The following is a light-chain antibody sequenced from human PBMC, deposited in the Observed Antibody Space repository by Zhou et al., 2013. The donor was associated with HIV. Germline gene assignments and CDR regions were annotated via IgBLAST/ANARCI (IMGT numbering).Light chain of an antibody. J-gene: IGKJ1*01. V-gene: IGKV3-20*01. Sequence: EVVLTQSPGTLSLSPGERATLSCRASQSVSNNFLAWYQQKPGQAPRLLISGASSRATGIPDRFSGSGSGTDFTLTISRLEPEDFAVYYCQQYGSSPTTFGQGTKVEIK. CDR1: QSVSNNF. CDR3: QQYGSSPTT. CDR2: GAS.